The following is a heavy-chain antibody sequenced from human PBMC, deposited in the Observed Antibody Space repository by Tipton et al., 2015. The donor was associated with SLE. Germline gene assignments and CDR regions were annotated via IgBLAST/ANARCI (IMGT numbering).Heavy chain of an antibody. D-gene: IGHD5-18*01. J-gene: IGHJ4*02. CDR2: IYYSGST. CDR3: ASAVDTAMVPFDY. V-gene: IGHV4-39*07. CDR1: GGSISSSSYY. Sequence: TLSLTCTVSGGSISSSSYYWGWIRQPPGKGLEWIGSIYYSGSTNYNPYLKSRVTISVDTSKNQFSLKLSSVTAADTAVYYCASAVDTAMVPFDYWGQGTPVTVSS.